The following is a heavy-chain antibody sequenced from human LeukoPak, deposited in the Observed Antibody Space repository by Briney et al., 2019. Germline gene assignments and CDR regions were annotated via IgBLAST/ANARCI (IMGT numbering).Heavy chain of an antibody. CDR1: GDSVSSNSAA. CDR2: TYYRSKWYN. J-gene: IGHJ5*02. D-gene: IGHD2-2*01. V-gene: IGHV6-1*01. CDR3: ARGWGYCSSTSCYEDWFDP. Sequence: SQTLSLTCAISGDSVSSNSAAWNWIRQPPSRGLEWLGRTYYRSKWYNDYAVSVKSRITINPDTSKNQFSLQLNSVTPEDTAVYYCARGWGYCSSTSCYEDWFDPWGQGTLVTVSS.